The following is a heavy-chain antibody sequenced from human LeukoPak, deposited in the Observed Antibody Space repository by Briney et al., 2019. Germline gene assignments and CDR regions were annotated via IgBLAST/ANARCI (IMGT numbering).Heavy chain of an antibody. CDR2: IYPGDSGT. V-gene: IGHV5-51*01. CDR1: GYSFTSYW. D-gene: IGHD2-2*01. Sequence: GESLKISCKGSGYSFTSYWIGWVRQMPGKGLEWMGIIYPGDSGTRYSPSFQGQVTISADKSVSTAYLQWSSLKASDTAMYYCARSSRIVVVPAAMGSNWFDPWGQGTLVTVSS. CDR3: ARSSRIVVVPAAMGSNWFDP. J-gene: IGHJ5*02.